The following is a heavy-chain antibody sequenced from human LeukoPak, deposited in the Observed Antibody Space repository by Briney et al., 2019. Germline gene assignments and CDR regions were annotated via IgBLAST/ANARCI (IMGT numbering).Heavy chain of an antibody. CDR3: ARSLRYSGSYYFDY. J-gene: IGHJ4*02. Sequence: GGSLRFSCAASGSTFSSLAMSWVRQVPGKGLDWSSAISGSGGSTYYADSVKGRFTISRDNAMNSLYLQMNSLRAEDTAVYYCARSLRYSGSYYFDYWGQGTLVTVSS. V-gene: IGHV3-23*01. D-gene: IGHD1-26*01. CDR2: ISGSGGST. CDR1: GSTFSSLA.